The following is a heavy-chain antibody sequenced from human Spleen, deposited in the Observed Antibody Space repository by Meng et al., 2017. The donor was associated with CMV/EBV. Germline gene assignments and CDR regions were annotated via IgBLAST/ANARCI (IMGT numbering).Heavy chain of an antibody. CDR1: GFTFSSYG. Sequence: CAGSGFTFSSYGMHWVRQAPGKGLEWVAVIWYDGSNKYYADSVKGRFTISRDNSKNTLYLQMNSLRAEDTAVYYCAKDRGGSYYLSYWGQGTLVTVSS. CDR3: AKDRGGSYYLSY. V-gene: IGHV3-33*06. D-gene: IGHD1-26*01. J-gene: IGHJ4*02. CDR2: IWYDGSNK.